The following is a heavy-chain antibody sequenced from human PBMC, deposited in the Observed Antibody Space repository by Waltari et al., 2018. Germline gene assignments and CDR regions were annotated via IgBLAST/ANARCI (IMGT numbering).Heavy chain of an antibody. V-gene: IGHV2-5*02. CDR2: IFWDDDK. Sequence: QITLKESGPALVKPTQTLTLTCTFSGFSLTTSGLGVGWIRQPPGKALEWPALIFWDDDKRYSPSLKSRLTITKDTSKNQVVLTMTSMDPVDTATYYCTHRQASGLGDYWGQGTLVTVSS. J-gene: IGHJ4*02. CDR3: THRQASGLGDY. D-gene: IGHD3-16*01. CDR1: GFSLTTSGLG.